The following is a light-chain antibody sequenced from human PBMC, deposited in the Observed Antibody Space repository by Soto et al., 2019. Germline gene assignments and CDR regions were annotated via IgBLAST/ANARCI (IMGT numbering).Light chain of an antibody. V-gene: IGKV3-11*01. CDR2: DAS. CDR1: QSVSSY. Sequence: EIVLTQSPATLSLSPGERATLSCRASQSVSSYLAWYQQKPGQAPRLLIYDASNRATGIPARFSGGGSGTDFTLTISSLEPEDFAVYYCQQRLNWPSFTFGQGTKLEIK. CDR3: QQRLNWPSFT. J-gene: IGKJ2*01.